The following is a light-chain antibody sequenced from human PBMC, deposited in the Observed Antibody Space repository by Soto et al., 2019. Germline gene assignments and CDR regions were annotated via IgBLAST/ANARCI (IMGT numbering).Light chain of an antibody. Sequence: DLQMTQSPSSLSASVGDRVTITCRASQSISSYLNWYQQKPGKAPNLLISDASTLESGVPSRFSGSGSGTDFTLTISSLQPEDFATYYCQQANSFPITFGQGTRLEIK. J-gene: IGKJ5*01. CDR2: DAS. V-gene: IGKV1-39*01. CDR3: QQANSFPIT. CDR1: QSISSY.